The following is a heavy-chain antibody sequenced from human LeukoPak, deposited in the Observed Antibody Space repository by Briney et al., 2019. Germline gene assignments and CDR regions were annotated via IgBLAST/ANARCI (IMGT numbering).Heavy chain of an antibody. J-gene: IGHJ4*02. Sequence: ASVKVSCKASGYTFTSYGISWVRQAPGQGLEWMGWISAYNGNTNYAQKLQGRVTMTTDTSTSTAYMELRSLRSDDTAVYYCARDGFSGLGELAYCGGDCYNAYWGQGTLVTVSS. V-gene: IGHV1-18*01. CDR2: ISAYNGNT. CDR1: GYTFTSYG. CDR3: ARDGFSGLGELAYCGGDCYNAY. D-gene: IGHD2-21*02.